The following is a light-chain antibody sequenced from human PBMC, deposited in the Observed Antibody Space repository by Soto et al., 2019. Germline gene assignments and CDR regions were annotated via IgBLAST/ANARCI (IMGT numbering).Light chain of an antibody. CDR3: QLSDSSLT. J-gene: IGKJ5*01. CDR1: HNINTY. V-gene: IGKV1-39*01. Sequence: DIQMTQSPSSLYASLGDRVAITCRASHNINTYLNWYQQRPGKAPRLLIYAASSVQGGVPSRFSGSGSGTDFTLTISSLQPEDFATYYCQLSDSSLTFGQGTRLEIK. CDR2: AAS.